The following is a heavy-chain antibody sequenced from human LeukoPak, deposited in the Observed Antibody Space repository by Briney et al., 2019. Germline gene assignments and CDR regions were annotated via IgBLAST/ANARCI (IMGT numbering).Heavy chain of an antibody. V-gene: IGHV3-23*01. CDR3: ANGFDPGN. CDR1: GFTFSIYA. J-gene: IGHJ4*02. D-gene: IGHD3-9*01. CDR2: IRTGSQST. Sequence: PGGSLRLSRAASGFTFSIYAMSWVRQAPGKGLEWVSGIRTGSQSTHYADSVKGRFTISRDNSKNTLYLQMNNLRAEDTAVYYCANGFDPGNWGQGTLVTVSS.